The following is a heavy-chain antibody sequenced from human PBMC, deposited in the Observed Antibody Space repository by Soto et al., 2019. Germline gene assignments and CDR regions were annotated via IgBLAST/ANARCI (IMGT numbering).Heavy chain of an antibody. Sequence: QITLMESGPTLVKPTQTLTLTCTFSGFSLSTIGVGVGWIRQPPGKALEWLALIYWADDRRYSPSLQNRLTMTKDTSRHQVVLVMTNVDPVDTASYYCVHVEITGGGGGRNDAFDVWGQGTMVTVSS. V-gene: IGHV2-5*02. D-gene: IGHD1-26*01. CDR3: VHVEITGGGGGRNDAFDV. CDR2: IYWADDR. CDR1: GFSLSTIGVG. J-gene: IGHJ3*01.